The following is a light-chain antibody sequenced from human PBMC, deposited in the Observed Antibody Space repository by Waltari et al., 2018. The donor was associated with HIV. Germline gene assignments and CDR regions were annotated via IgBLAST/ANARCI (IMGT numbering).Light chain of an antibody. CDR3: YSAADKNVL. J-gene: IGLJ2*01. CDR2: KDT. Sequence: SYELTQPSSVSVSPGQTARITCSGAALAKKKYARWFQQKPGQAPILVIYKDTERPSGIPERFSGSSSGTTVTLTISGAQVEDEADYFCYSAADKNVLFGGGTKLTVL. V-gene: IGLV3-27*01. CDR1: ALAKKKY.